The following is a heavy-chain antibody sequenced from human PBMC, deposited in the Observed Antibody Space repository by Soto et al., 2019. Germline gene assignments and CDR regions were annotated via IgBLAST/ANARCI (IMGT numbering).Heavy chain of an antibody. CDR3: ARGLAVDGGHLFDY. D-gene: IGHD6-13*01. V-gene: IGHV1-8*01. J-gene: IGHJ4*02. CDR2: VNPNSGNT. CDR1: GYTFTSYD. Sequence: GASVKVSCKAAGYTFTSYDINWVRQATGQGLEWMGWVNPNSGNTGNAWEFQGRVTMTRDTSISTAYLELSSLKSEDTAIYYCARGLAVDGGHLFDYWGQGTLVTVSS.